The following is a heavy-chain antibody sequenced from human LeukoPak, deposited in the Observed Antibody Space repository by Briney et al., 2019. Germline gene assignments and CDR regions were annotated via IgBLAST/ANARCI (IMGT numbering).Heavy chain of an antibody. CDR3: ANVVVPALYYYYGKDV. D-gene: IGHD2-15*01. CDR1: GFTFSSYA. Sequence: GGSLRLSCAASGFTFSSYAMSWVRQAPGKGLEWVSAISGSGGSTYYADSVKGRFTISRDNSKNTLYLQMNSLRAEDTAVYYCANVVVPALYYYYGKDVWGQGTTVTVSS. CDR2: ISGSGGST. V-gene: IGHV3-23*01. J-gene: IGHJ6*02.